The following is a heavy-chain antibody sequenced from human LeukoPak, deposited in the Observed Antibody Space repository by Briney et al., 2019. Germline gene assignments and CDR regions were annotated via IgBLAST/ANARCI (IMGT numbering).Heavy chain of an antibody. CDR3: ATDPSSQYSGYVS. V-gene: IGHV1-46*01. CDR1: GYTFTSYY. Sequence: GASVKVSCKASGYTFTSYYMHWVRQAPGQGLEWMGIINPSGGSTSYAQKFQGRVTMTRDTSTSTVYMELSSLRSEDTAVYYCATDPSSQYSGYVSWGQGTLVTVSS. CDR2: INPSGGST. D-gene: IGHD5-12*01. J-gene: IGHJ5*02.